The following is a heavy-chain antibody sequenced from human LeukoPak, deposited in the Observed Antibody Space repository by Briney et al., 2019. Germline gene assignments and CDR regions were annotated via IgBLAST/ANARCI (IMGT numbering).Heavy chain of an antibody. D-gene: IGHD6-13*01. V-gene: IGHV3-23*01. CDR1: GFTFSSYA. J-gene: IGHJ4*02. Sequence: PGGSLRLSCAASGFTFSSYAISWVRQAPGKGLEWVSAISGSGGSTYYADSVKGRFTISRGNSKNTLYLQMNSLRAEDTAVYYCAVIAAAGSTIDYWGQGTLVTVSS. CDR2: ISGSGGST. CDR3: AVIAAAGSTIDY.